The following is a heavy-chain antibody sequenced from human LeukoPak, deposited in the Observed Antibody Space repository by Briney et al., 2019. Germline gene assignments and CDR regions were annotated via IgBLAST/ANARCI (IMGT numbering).Heavy chain of an antibody. J-gene: IGHJ4*02. Sequence: ASVKVSCKASGYTFTSYGISWVRQAPGQGLEWMGWISAYNGNTNYAQKLQGRVTMTTDTSTSTAYMELRSLRSDDTAVYYCARDRPGPITSVRAFHSYSSSSDMSGGFDYWGQGTLVTVSS. CDR3: ARDRPGPITSVRAFHSYSSSSDMSGGFDY. CDR1: GYTFTSYG. V-gene: IGHV1-18*01. D-gene: IGHD6-6*01. CDR2: ISAYNGNT.